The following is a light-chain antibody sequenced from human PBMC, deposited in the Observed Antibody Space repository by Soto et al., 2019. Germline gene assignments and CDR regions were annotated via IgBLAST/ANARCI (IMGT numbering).Light chain of an antibody. CDR2: APX. V-gene: IGKV3-11*01. CDR1: HSVSTY. Sequence: IVLTQSAATLFLSRGERATHYXRASHSVSTYLIWYKQRAGQXPRLFXXAPXNRATGIPARFNGSGSGKDFTLTISSLEPEDFAVYYCQQRSNWPPRTFGQGTRLEI. CDR3: QQRSNWPPRT. J-gene: IGKJ5*01.